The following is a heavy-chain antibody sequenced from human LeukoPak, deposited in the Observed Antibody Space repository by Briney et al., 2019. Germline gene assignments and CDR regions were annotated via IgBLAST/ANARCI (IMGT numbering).Heavy chain of an antibody. Sequence: SETLSLTCAVSGGSISSSSWWSWVRQPPGKGLEWIGEIYHSGSTNYNPSLKSRVTISVDTSKNQFSLKLSSVTAADTAVYYCARGPEWELPNWGQGTLVTVSS. D-gene: IGHD1-26*01. CDR2: IYHSGST. CDR3: ARGPEWELPN. CDR1: GGSISSSSW. J-gene: IGHJ4*02. V-gene: IGHV4-4*02.